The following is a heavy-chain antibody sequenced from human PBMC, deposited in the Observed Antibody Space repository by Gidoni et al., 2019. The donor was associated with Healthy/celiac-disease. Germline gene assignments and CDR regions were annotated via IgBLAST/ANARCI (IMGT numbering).Heavy chain of an antibody. CDR2: IYYSGST. CDR1: GGSISSYY. D-gene: IGHD2-15*01. CDR3: ARDRARYRLALRAPDYYGMDV. Sequence: QVQLQESGPGLVKPSETLSLTCTVSGGSISSYYWSWIRQPPGKGLEWIGYIYYSGSTNYNPSLKSRVTISVDTSKNQFSLKLSSVTAADTAVYYCARDRARYRLALRAPDYYGMDVWGQGTTVTVSS. V-gene: IGHV4-59*01. J-gene: IGHJ6*02.